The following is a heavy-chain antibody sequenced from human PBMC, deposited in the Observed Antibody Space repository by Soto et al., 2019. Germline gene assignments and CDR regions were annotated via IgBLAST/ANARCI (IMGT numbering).Heavy chain of an antibody. D-gene: IGHD2-15*01. Sequence: EVQLVESGGGLVQPGGSLRLSCAASGFTFSSYSMNWVRQAPGKGLEWVSYISSSSSTIYYSDSVKGRFTISRDNAKTSLYLQMNSLSAEDTAVYYCSRDKGRSPPDYWCQGTLVTVSS. V-gene: IGHV3-48*01. CDR1: GFTFSSYS. CDR3: SRDKGRSPPDY. J-gene: IGHJ4*02. CDR2: ISSSSSTI.